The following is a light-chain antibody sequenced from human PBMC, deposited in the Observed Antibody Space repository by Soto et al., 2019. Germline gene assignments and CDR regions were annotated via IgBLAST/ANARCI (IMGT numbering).Light chain of an antibody. V-gene: IGKV1-5*01. Sequence: DIQMTQSPSTLSASVGDRITITCRARRTINTWLAWYQQQPGKAPKLLIYDASTLESGVPSRFSGSGSGTEFTLTISSLQPDDFATYYCQQYDGHFGQGTNVEF. CDR3: QQYDGH. J-gene: IGKJ1*01. CDR2: DAS. CDR1: RTINTW.